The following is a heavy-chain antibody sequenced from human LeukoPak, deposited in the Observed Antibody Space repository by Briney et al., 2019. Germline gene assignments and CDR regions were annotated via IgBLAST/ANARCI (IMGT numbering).Heavy chain of an antibody. Sequence: SETLSLTCAVYGGSFSGYYWSCIRQPPGKGLEWIGEINHSVSTTYNPSLKSRVTISVDTSKNQFSLKRSSVTAADTAVYYCARGEYLIAAIGDYWGQGTLVTVSS. D-gene: IGHD6-13*01. CDR1: GGSFSGYY. CDR2: INHSVST. CDR3: ARGEYLIAAIGDY. V-gene: IGHV4-34*01. J-gene: IGHJ4*02.